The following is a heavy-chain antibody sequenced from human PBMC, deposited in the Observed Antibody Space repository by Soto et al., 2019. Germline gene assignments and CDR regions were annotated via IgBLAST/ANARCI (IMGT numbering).Heavy chain of an antibody. CDR2: ISYIGST. CDR1: GGSIINGDYY. CDR3: ARQRGLAVAGTDL. V-gene: IGHV4-39*01. Sequence: PSETLSLTCTVSGGSIINGDYYWTWIRQPPGKGLEWIASISYIGSTYHNPSLKSRVTISIDMSKNQFSLNLRSVTAADTAVYYCARQRGLAVAGTDLWGQGTLVTVSS. D-gene: IGHD6-19*01. J-gene: IGHJ4*02.